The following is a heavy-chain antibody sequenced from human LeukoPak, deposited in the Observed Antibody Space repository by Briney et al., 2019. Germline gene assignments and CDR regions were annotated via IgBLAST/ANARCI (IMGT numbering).Heavy chain of an antibody. V-gene: IGHV4-34*01. CDR1: GGSFSGYY. CDR2: INHSGST. J-gene: IGHJ3*02. D-gene: IGHD2-15*01. Sequence: PSETLSLTCAVYGGSFSGYYWSWSRQPPGKGLEWLGEINHSGSTNYNPSLKSRVTISVDTSKNQFSLKLSSVTAADTAVYYCARDRYCSGGSCTHDALDIWGQGTMVTVSS. CDR3: ARDRYCSGGSCTHDALDI.